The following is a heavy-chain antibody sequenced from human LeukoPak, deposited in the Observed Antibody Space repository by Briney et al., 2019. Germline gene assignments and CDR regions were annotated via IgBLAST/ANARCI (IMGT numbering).Heavy chain of an antibody. Sequence: GGSLRLSCAASGFSFSEYYITRIRQAPGKGLEWVSNLSSSGRYTNYADSVRGRFTISRDNAKKSLYLQMNSLRAEDTAVYYCARHSEGPVNDAFDIWGQGTKVTVSS. CDR1: GFSFSEYY. J-gene: IGHJ3*02. D-gene: IGHD2-2*01. V-gene: IGHV3-11*03. CDR2: LSSSGRYT. CDR3: ARHSEGPVNDAFDI.